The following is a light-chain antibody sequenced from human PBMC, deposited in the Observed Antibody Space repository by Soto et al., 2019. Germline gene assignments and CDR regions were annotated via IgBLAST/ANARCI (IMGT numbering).Light chain of an antibody. V-gene: IGLV2-8*01. CDR3: SSYAGSNIVV. J-gene: IGLJ2*01. CDR1: SSDVGGYNY. Sequence: QSALTQPPSASGSPGQSVTISCTGTSSDVGGYNYVSWYQQHPGKAPKLMISEVNKRPSGVPNRFSGSKSGNTASLTVSGLQAEDEADYYCSSYAGSNIVVFGGGTKVTVL. CDR2: EVN.